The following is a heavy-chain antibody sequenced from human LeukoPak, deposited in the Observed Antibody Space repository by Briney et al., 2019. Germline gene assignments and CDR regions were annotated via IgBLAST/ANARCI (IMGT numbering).Heavy chain of an antibody. CDR1: GGSISSSSNY. CDR3: ARQALWFFDH. V-gene: IGHV4-39*01. CDR2: ISYGGST. Sequence: PSETLSLTCTVSGGSISSSSNYWAWIRQPPGRGLEWIGSISYGGSTYYSPSLESRVTISVDTSKNQFSLKLSSVTAADTAVYYCARQALWFFDHWGQGTLVTVSS. D-gene: IGHD2-21*01. J-gene: IGHJ4*02.